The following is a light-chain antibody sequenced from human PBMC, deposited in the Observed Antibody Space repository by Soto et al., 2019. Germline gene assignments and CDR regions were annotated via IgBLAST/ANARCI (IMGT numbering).Light chain of an antibody. V-gene: IGKV3-20*01. Sequence: ELVLTQSPDTLSLSPGERATLSCRASQTVPGNDLAWFQQKPGQAPRLLIYGASSRAPAIPDRFSGSGSGTDFTLTISRLESEDCAIYSCHQDTSPPWTVGQGTRV. CDR3: HQDTSPPWT. CDR1: QTVPGND. J-gene: IGKJ1*01. CDR2: GAS.